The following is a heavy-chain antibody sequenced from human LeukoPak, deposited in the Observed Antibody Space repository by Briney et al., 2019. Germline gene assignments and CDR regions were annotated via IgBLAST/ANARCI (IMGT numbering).Heavy chain of an antibody. CDR2: IRYDGSDK. Sequence: RPGGSLRLSCAASGFTFSNRGMHWVRQAPGKGLQWVAFIRYDGSDKYYADSVKGRFTISRDNSKNTLYLQMNSLRGEDTAVYYCAKDLIAWGQGTLVTVSS. CDR1: GFTFSNRG. V-gene: IGHV3-30*02. CDR3: AKDLIA. J-gene: IGHJ5*02.